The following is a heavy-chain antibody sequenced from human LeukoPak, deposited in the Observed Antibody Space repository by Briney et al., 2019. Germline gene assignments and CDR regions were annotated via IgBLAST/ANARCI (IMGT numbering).Heavy chain of an antibody. CDR1: GYTFTVYY. CDR3: AREGAGGSWAEY. J-gene: IGHJ4*02. V-gene: IGHV1-2*02. Sequence: ASVMVSCMASGYTFTVYYIHWVRQAPGKGLEWMGWINLKSGDTNYAQKFRGRVTVTRDTNISTAFMKLKRLTADDTAVYDCAREGAGGSWAEYWGQGTLVTVSS. D-gene: IGHD1-26*01. CDR2: INLKSGDT.